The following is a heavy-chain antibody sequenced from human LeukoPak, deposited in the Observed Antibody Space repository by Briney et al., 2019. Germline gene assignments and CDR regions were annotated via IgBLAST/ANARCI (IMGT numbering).Heavy chain of an antibody. V-gene: IGHV1-69*13. Sequence: SVKVSCKASGYTFTGYYMHWVRQAPGQGLEWMGGIIPIFGTANYAQKFQGRVTITADESTSTAYMELSSLRSEDTAVYYCARECTNGVCGWFDPWGQGTLVTVSS. J-gene: IGHJ5*02. CDR2: IIPIFGTA. CDR3: ARECTNGVCGWFDP. CDR1: GYTFTGYY. D-gene: IGHD2-8*01.